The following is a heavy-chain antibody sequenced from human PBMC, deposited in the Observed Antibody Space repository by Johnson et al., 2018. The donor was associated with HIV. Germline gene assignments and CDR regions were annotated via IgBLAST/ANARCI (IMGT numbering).Heavy chain of an antibody. CDR2: ISSSGDTT. CDR3: TRIWSSAGAFDI. J-gene: IGHJ3*02. Sequence: MLLVESGGGLVQPGRSLRLSCAPSGFTFDDYAMHWVRQAPGKGLEWVSYISSSGDTTYYTDSVKGRFTISRDTAENLLYLQMNSLKTEDTAVYYCTRIWSSAGAFDIWGQGTMVTVSS. V-gene: IGHV3-48*03. CDR1: GFTFDDYA. D-gene: IGHD3-3*01.